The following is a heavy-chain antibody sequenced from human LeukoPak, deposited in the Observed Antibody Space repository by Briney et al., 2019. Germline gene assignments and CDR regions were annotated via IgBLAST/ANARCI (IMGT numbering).Heavy chain of an antibody. CDR3: ARFALKTPPTD. V-gene: IGHV3-21*01. J-gene: IGHJ4*02. Sequence: GGSLRLSCAASGFTFSSYSMNWVRQAPGKGLEWVSFISSSRSYIYYADSVKGRFTISRDNAKNSLFLQMNSLRAEDTAVYYCARFALKTPPTDWGQGTLVTVSS. CDR2: ISSSRSYI. CDR1: GFTFSSYS.